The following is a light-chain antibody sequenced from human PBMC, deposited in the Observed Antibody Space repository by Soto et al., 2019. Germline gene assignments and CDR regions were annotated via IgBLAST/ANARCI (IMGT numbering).Light chain of an antibody. CDR2: TAS. V-gene: IGKV1-9*01. CDR1: QGINRH. J-gene: IGKJ1*01. Sequence: DIQWTQSPSLLSASVGDRVAITFRASQGINRHLAWYQQKPGKAPNLLIYTASTLQSGVPSRFSGSGSGTEFTLTISSLQPDDFATYYCQHYNSYSEAFGQGTKVDIK. CDR3: QHYNSYSEA.